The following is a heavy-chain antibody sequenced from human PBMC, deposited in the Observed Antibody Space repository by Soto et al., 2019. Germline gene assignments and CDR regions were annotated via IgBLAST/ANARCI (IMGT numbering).Heavy chain of an antibody. V-gene: IGHV2-26*01. J-gene: IGHJ6*02. CDR1: GFSLYNARVG. D-gene: IGHD5-18*01. CDR2: IFSNDEK. CDR3: ARIRGYSYFNYYYGMDV. Sequence: QVTLKESGPVLVKPTETLTLTCTVSGFSLYNARVGVSWIRQPPGKALEWLAHIFSNDEKSYSTSLKSTLTNSRDTSKSQVVLTMTNMDPVDTATYYCARIRGYSYFNYYYGMDVWGQGTTVTVSS.